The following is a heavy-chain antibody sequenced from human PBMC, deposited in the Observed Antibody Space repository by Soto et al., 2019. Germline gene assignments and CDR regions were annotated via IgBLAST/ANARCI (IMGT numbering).Heavy chain of an antibody. CDR3: AGDWAQRPPQYFDL. J-gene: IGHJ4*02. D-gene: IGHD3-16*01. CDR2: IWNDGSNQ. V-gene: IGHV3-33*01. Sequence: QVHLVESGGGVVQPGRSLRLSCAASGFSFSSHGMHWVRQAPGKGLEWVAVIWNDGSNQYSADSVKGRFTISRDNSKNTLFLRMNSLRAEDTAMYYCAGDWAQRPPQYFDLWGQGTLVTVSS. CDR1: GFSFSSHG.